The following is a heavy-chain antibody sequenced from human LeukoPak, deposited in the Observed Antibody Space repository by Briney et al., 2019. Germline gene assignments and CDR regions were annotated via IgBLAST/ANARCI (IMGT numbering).Heavy chain of an antibody. CDR1: GGSFSGYY. J-gene: IGHJ4*02. CDR2: INHSGST. V-gene: IGHV4-34*01. D-gene: IGHD2-15*01. CDR3: AREDLSGGSCYYFDY. Sequence: SETLSLTCAVYGGSFSGYYWSWIRQPPGKGLEWIGEINHSGSTNYNPSLKSRVTISVDTSKNQFSLKLISVTAADTAVYYCAREDLSGGSCYYFDYWGQGTLVTVSS.